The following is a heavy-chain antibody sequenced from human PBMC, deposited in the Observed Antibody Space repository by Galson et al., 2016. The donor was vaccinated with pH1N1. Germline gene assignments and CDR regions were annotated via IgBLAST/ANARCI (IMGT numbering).Heavy chain of an antibody. CDR2: IYYGGKT. Sequence: TLSLTCTVSGGSMTSGHYYWSWIRQLPDKGLEWIGYIYYGGKTYSNPSLKSRLTISVDTSKNQFSLKLNYVTAADTAVYYCARDHCSGGSCYSGFDPWGQGILVTVSS. D-gene: IGHD2-15*01. J-gene: IGHJ5*02. CDR1: GGSMTSGHYY. V-gene: IGHV4-31*03. CDR3: ARDHCSGGSCYSGFDP.